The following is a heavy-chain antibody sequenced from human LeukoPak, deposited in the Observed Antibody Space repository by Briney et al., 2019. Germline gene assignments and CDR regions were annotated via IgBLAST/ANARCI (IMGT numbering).Heavy chain of an antibody. D-gene: IGHD3-10*01. CDR2: IYYSGST. CDR3: ARVRLRLNGDRGGWFDP. CDR1: GGSISSSSYY. V-gene: IGHV4-39*07. J-gene: IGHJ5*02. Sequence: SETLSLTCTVSGGSISSSSYYWGWIRQPPGKGLEWIGSIYYSGSTYYNPSLKSRVTISVDTSKNQFSLKLSSVTAADTAVYYCARVRLRLNGDRGGWFDPWGQGTLVTVSS.